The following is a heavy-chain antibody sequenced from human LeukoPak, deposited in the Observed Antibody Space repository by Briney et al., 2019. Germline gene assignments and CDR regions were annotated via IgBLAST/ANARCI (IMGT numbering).Heavy chain of an antibody. CDR3: ARDGRFAAYEPDY. CDR1: GGTFSSYA. D-gene: IGHD1-26*01. CDR2: IIPIFGTA. J-gene: IGHJ4*02. V-gene: IGHV1-69*13. Sequence: GASVKVSCKASGGTFSSYAISWVRQAPGQGLEWMGGIIPIFGTASYAQKFQGRVTITADESTSTAYMELSSLRSEDTAVYYCARDGRFAAYEPDYWGQGTLVTVSS.